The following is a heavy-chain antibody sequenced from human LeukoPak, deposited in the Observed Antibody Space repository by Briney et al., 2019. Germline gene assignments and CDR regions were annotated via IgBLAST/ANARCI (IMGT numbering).Heavy chain of an antibody. J-gene: IGHJ5*02. CDR3: ARDMTITGAHYGWLDT. CDR2: IYYSGIT. CDR1: GDSISRGYF. Sequence: SETLSLTCAVSGDSISRGYFWSWLRQPPGKGLEWIGYIYYSGITNYNPSLESRVTISVDTSKNRFFLKLSSVTAADTAVYYCARDMTITGAHYGWLDTWGQGTLVTVSS. D-gene: IGHD5-12*01. V-gene: IGHV4-61*03.